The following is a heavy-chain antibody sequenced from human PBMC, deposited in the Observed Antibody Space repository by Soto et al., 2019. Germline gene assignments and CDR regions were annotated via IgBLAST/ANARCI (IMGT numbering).Heavy chain of an antibody. D-gene: IGHD2-21*02. J-gene: IGHJ3*02. V-gene: IGHV4-31*03. CDR1: GGSISSGGYY. Sequence: NPSETLSLTCTVSGGSISSGGYYWSWIRQHPGKGLEWIGYIYYSGSTYYNPSLKSRVTISVDTSKNQFSLKLSSVTAADTAVYYCARSYCGGDCSIRGGAFDIWGQGTMVTVSS. CDR3: ARSYCGGDCSIRGGAFDI. CDR2: IYYSGST.